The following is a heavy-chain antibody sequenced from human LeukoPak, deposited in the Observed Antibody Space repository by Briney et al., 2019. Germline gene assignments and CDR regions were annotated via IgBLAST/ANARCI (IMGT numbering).Heavy chain of an antibody. CDR3: ARDLRNSDC. Sequence: GSLTLSCAASGFTFSYHWMTWVRQSPGKGLEWIGEITQSGSTNYNPSLKSRVTISVDTSKSQFSLRLSSVTAADTAVYYCARDLRNSDCWGQGTLVTVSS. CDR2: ITQSGST. D-gene: IGHD4-17*01. CDR1: GFTFSYHW. J-gene: IGHJ4*02. V-gene: IGHV4-34*01.